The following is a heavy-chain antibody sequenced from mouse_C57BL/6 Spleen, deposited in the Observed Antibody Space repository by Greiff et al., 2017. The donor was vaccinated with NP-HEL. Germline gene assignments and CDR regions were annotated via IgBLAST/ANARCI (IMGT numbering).Heavy chain of an antibody. J-gene: IGHJ2*01. CDR1: GYTFTSYW. CDR3: ARGAEGGSSYGY. Sequence: QVQLQQPGAELVRPGTSVKLSCKASGYTFTSYWMHWVKQRPGQGLEWIGVIDPSDSYTNYNQKFKGKATLTVDTSSSTAYMQLSSLTSEDSAVYYCARGAEGGSSYGYWGQGTTLTVSS. D-gene: IGHD1-1*01. V-gene: IGHV1-59*01. CDR2: IDPSDSYT.